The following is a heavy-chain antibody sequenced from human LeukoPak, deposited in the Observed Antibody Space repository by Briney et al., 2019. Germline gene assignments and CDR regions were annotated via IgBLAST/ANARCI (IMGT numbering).Heavy chain of an antibody. CDR3: ARDRVEVTTSMLGGVKRTVTDYYGMDV. V-gene: IGHV3-11*06. D-gene: IGHD3-16*01. CDR2: ISSSSSYT. CDR1: GFTFSDYY. Sequence: PGGALRLSCAAPGFTFSDYYMSWIRQAPGKGLEWVSYISSSSSYTNYADSVKGRFTISRDNAKNSLYLQMNSLRAEDTAVYYCARDRVEVTTSMLGGVKRTVTDYYGMDVWGQGTTVTVSS. J-gene: IGHJ6*02.